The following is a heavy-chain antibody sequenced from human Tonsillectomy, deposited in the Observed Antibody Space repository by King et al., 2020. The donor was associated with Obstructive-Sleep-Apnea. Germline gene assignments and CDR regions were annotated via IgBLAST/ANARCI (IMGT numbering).Heavy chain of an antibody. CDR3: ASAIYADHRVPINY. V-gene: IGHV3-30*03. CDR1: GFTFSSYG. J-gene: IGHJ4*02. D-gene: IGHD4-17*01. CDR2: ISYDGSNN. Sequence: VQLVESGGGVVQPGRSLRLSCAASGFTFSSYGMHWVRQAPGKGLEWVAVISYDGSNNYYADSVKGRSTIPRDNSKNTLYMQMNSLGAEDTAVYFCASAIYADHRVPINYWGQGTLVTVSS.